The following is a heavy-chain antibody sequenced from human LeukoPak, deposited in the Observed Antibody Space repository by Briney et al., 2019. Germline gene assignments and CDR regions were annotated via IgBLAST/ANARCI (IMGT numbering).Heavy chain of an antibody. CDR2: INPSGDST. J-gene: IGHJ4*02. CDR1: GYTFSSYY. Sequence: ASVKVSCKASGYTFSSYYMHWVRQAPGQGLEWMGIINPSGDSTSYAQKFQGRVTMTTDASTSTVYMDLRSLTSDDTAVYYCARGVAPWGAMVYFDYWGQGTLVTVSS. D-gene: IGHD5-18*01. CDR3: ARGVAPWGAMVYFDY. V-gene: IGHV1-46*01.